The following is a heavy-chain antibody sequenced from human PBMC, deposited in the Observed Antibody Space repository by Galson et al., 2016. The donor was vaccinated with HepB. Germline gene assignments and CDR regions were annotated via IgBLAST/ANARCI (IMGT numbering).Heavy chain of an antibody. D-gene: IGHD3-22*01. V-gene: IGHV3-23*01. CDR2: IGHSGGYI. CDR1: TFTFSSFA. CDR3: ARHPDYYDNSGYLDY. Sequence: SLRLSCAASTFTFSSFAMSWVRQAPGKGLEWVSSIGHSGGYIYYADSVKGRFTISRDNSNNTHYLQMNSLRAEDTAVYYCARHPDYYDNSGYLDYWGQGTLVTVSS. J-gene: IGHJ4*02.